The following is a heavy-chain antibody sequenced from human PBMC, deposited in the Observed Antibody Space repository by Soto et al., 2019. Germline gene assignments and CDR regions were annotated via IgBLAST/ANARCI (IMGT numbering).Heavy chain of an antibody. V-gene: IGHV1-8*01. CDR3: ARGLVRDYDXWSGYFNSYYYYYGMDV. Sequence: VASVKVSCKASGYTFTSYDINWVRQATGQGLEWMGWMNPNSGNTGYAQKFQGRVTMTRNTSISTAYMELSSLRSEDTAVYYCARGLVRDYDXWSGYFNSYYYYYGMDVWGQGTTVTVSS. CDR1: GYTFTSYD. CDR2: MNPNSGNT. J-gene: IGHJ6*02. D-gene: IGHD3-3*01.